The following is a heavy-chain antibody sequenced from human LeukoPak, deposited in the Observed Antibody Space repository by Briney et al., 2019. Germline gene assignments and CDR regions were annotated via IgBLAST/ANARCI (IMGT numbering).Heavy chain of an antibody. CDR2: INPNSGGT. Sequence: ASVKGSCKASGYTFTGYYMHWVRQAPGQGLEWMGRINPNSGGTNYAQKFQGRVTMTRDTSISTAYMELSRLRSDDTAVYYCARDVHDYGDHGEYWGQGTLVTVSS. CDR3: ARDVHDYGDHGEY. J-gene: IGHJ4*02. CDR1: GYTFTGYY. D-gene: IGHD4-17*01. V-gene: IGHV1-2*06.